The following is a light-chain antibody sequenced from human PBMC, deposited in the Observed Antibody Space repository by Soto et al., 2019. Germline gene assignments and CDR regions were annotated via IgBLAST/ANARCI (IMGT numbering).Light chain of an antibody. Sequence: QSVLTQPASVSGSLGQSITISCTGSSSDIGGHEYVSWYQQHPGAAPKLLIFEVSRRPSGVSGRFSGSKSGNTASLTISGLQAEDQVDYYCSSYSSGSVLYVFGTGTKVTVL. J-gene: IGLJ1*01. CDR1: SSDIGGHEY. CDR2: EVS. CDR3: SSYSSGSVLYV. V-gene: IGLV2-14*03.